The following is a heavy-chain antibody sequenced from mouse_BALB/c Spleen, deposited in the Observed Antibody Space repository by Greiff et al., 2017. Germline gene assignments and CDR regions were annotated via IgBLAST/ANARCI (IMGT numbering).Heavy chain of an antibody. CDR1: GFTFSSYT. D-gene: IGHD2-14*01. CDR2: ISNGGGST. J-gene: IGHJ1*01. Sequence: EVQGVESGGGLVQPGGSLKLSCAASGFTFSSYTMSWVRQTPEKRLEWVAYISNGGGSTYYPDTVKGRFTISRDNAKNTLYLQMSSLKSEDTAMYYCARRYDGYFDVWGAGTTVTVSS. V-gene: IGHV5-12-2*01. CDR3: ARRYDGYFDV.